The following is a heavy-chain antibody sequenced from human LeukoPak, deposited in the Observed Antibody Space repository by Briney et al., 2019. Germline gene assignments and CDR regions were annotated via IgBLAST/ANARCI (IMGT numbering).Heavy chain of an antibody. J-gene: IGHJ4*02. D-gene: IGHD5-12*01. Sequence: PGRSLRLSCTGSGFTFGDYAMSWVRQAPGKGLEWVGFIRSKAYGGTTEYAAPVKGRFTISRDDSKSIAYLQMNSLKTEDTAVYYCTREGKWLPHYWGQGTLVTVSS. CDR3: TREGKWLPHY. V-gene: IGHV3-49*04. CDR2: IRSKAYGGTT. CDR1: GFTFGDYA.